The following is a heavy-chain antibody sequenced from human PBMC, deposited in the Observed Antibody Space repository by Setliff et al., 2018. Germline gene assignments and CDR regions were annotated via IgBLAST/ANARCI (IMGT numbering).Heavy chain of an antibody. J-gene: IGHJ4*02. V-gene: IGHV4-34*01. D-gene: IGHD3-3*01. CDR2: ISQSGST. CDR1: GGSFSGYY. CDR3: ARTPDGFLGDGYNLNTLGYFDS. Sequence: SETLSLTCAVYGGSFSGYYWSWIRQPPGKGLEWIGEISQSGSTNYNPSLKSRVTISVDTSKNQFSLKLSSVTAADTAVYYCARTPDGFLGDGYNLNTLGYFDSWGQGTLVTVSS.